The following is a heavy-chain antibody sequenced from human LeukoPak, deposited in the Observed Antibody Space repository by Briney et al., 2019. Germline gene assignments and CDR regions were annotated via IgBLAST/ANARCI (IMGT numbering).Heavy chain of an antibody. CDR1: GFAFSDYA. V-gene: IGHV3-23*01. CDR2: ITGSGGST. J-gene: IGHJ4*02. D-gene: IGHD3-22*01. CDR3: AKPTYYDSSGLYFFDY. Sequence: GGSLRLSCAASGFAFSDYAMNWVRQAPGKGLEWVSAITGSGGSTYYADSVKGWFTISRDNSRNTLYLQMSSLRAEDTALYFCAKPTYYDSSGLYFFDYGGQGTVVTVSA.